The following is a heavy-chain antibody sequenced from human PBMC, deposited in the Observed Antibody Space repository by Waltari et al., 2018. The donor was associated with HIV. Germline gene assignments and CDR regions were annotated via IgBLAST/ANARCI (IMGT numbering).Heavy chain of an antibody. CDR2: VWADGSHE. Sequence: QVHLVASGGGVVQSGKSLRLSCAATGLTISNYAIHWVRQVPEKGLEWLSVVWADGSHESYADFAKGRFTISRDDSDNTLFLYLSGLRADDTAVYYCARDQHSATNYYGLDVWGQGTTVTVS. CDR3: ARDQHSATNYYGLDV. D-gene: IGHD3-10*01. V-gene: IGHV3-33*02. J-gene: IGHJ6*02. CDR1: GLTISNYA.